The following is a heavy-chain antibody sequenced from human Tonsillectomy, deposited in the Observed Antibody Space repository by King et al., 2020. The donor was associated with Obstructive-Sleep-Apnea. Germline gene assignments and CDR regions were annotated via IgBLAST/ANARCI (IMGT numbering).Heavy chain of an antibody. Sequence: VQLVESGGGVVQPGRSLRLSCAASGFTFSTYGMHWVRQAPGKGLEWLTFISYDGSVKYYADSVKGRFTVSRDNSQNTLYLQMDSLRSEDTAVYYCAKDQIEHSRAWPLDHWGQGTLVIVSS. CDR1: GFTFSTYG. D-gene: IGHD6-19*01. J-gene: IGHJ4*02. CDR2: ISYDGSVK. V-gene: IGHV3-30*18. CDR3: AKDQIEHSRAWPLDH.